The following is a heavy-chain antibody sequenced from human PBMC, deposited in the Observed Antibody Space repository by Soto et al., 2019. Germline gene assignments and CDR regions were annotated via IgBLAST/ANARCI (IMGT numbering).Heavy chain of an antibody. CDR2: INHSGST. D-gene: IGHD4-4*01. CDR3: ARLGSQFYGMDV. V-gene: IGHV4-34*01. Sequence: QVQLQQWGAGLLKPSETLSLTCAVYGGSFSGYYWSWIRQPPGKGLEWIGEINHSGSTNYKPSLKSRVTISVDTSKNQFSLKLSSVTAADTAVYYCARLGSQFYGMDVWGKGTTVTVSS. J-gene: IGHJ6*04. CDR1: GGSFSGYY.